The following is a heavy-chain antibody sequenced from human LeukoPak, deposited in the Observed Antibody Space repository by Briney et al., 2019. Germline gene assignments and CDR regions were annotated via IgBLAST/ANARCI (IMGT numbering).Heavy chain of an antibody. CDR3: AKESLDGYSSGWFDY. V-gene: IGHV3-30*18. CDR1: GFTFSNYG. J-gene: IGHJ4*02. Sequence: GGSQRLSCAASGFTFSNYGINWVRQSPGKGLEWVAVISYDGASKYYADSVKGRFTISRDDSKSTLYLQMNSLRPEDTAVYYCAKESLDGYSSGWFDYWGQGTLVTVSS. CDR2: ISYDGASK. D-gene: IGHD6-19*01.